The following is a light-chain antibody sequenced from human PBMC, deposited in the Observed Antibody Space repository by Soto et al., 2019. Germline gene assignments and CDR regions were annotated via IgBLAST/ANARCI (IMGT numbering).Light chain of an antibody. CDR1: QSVSSSY. CDR2: GES. CDR3: HPYGTSPPYT. V-gene: IGKV3-20*01. J-gene: IGKJ2*01. Sequence: EIVLTQSPGTLSLSPGERATLSCRASQSVSSSYFAWFQQKPGQAPRLLIYGESSRATGIPDRFSGSGSGRDFTLTISRLEPEDFAVYYCHPYGTSPPYTFGQGTKLEIK.